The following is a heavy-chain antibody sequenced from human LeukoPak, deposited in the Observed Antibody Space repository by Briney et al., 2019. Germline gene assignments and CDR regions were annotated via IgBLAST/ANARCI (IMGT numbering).Heavy chain of an antibody. D-gene: IGHD2-15*01. CDR3: ARRILLSGLDI. CDR2: IYPSGTT. V-gene: IGHV3-66*01. CDR1: GXTVSNDH. J-gene: IGHJ3*02. Sequence: GGSLRLSCAASGXTVSNDHMTWVRQAPGKGLEWISVIYPSGTTQYANSVKGRFTISRDISKNTLYLQMNSLRDEDTAVYFCARRILLSGLDIWGQGTMVTVSS.